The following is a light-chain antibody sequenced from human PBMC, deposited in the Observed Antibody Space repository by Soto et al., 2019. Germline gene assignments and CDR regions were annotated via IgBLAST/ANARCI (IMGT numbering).Light chain of an antibody. CDR3: QQYDNYSPRLA. CDR1: QSVSNNY. CDR2: AAS. J-gene: IGKJ4*01. V-gene: IGKV3-20*01. Sequence: EIVLTQSPGTLSMSPGERATLSCRASQSVSNNYLAWYQQKPGQAPRLLIFAASSRATCVPDRFSGSGSGTDFTLTLSRLEPQDFATYDCQQYDNYSPRLAVGGGTTVDIK.